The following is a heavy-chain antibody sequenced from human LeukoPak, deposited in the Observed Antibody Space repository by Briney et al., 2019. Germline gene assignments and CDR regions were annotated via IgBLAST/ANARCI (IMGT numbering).Heavy chain of an antibody. J-gene: IGHJ4*02. V-gene: IGHV4-59*08. CDR2: IYYSGST. CDR3: ARRPLGYSSGGTFDY. CDR1: GGSISSYY. D-gene: IGHD6-19*01. Sequence: SETLSLTCTVSGGSISSYYWSWIRQPPGKGLEWIGYIYYSGSTNYNPSLKSRVTISVDTSKNQFSLKLSSVTAADTAVYYCARRPLGYSSGGTFDYWGQGTLVTVSS.